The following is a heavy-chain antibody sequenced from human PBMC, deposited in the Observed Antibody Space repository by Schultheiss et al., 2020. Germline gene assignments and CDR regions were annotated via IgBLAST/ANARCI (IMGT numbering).Heavy chain of an antibody. CDR1: GFTFSSYA. Sequence: GGSLRLSCAASGFTFSSYAMSWVRQAPGKGLEWVSGISGSGGSTYYADSVKGRFTISRDNSKNSLYLQMNSLRTEDTAVYYCARVGDSIWFGELFAYGMDVWGQGTTVTVSS. D-gene: IGHD3-10*01. J-gene: IGHJ6*02. CDR3: ARVGDSIWFGELFAYGMDV. V-gene: IGHV3-23*01. CDR2: ISGSGGST.